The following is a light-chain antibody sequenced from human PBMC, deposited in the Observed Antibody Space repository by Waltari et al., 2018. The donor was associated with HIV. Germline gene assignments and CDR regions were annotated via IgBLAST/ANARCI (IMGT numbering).Light chain of an antibody. Sequence: DLQLTQPPSSLSASVGDRVTITCRASQAISNNLAWYQQKPGKVPKLLIYGASTLQSGVPSRFSGSGSGTDFTLTISSLQPDDVATYYCQNYNSAPPTFGQGTRLDIK. J-gene: IGKJ5*01. CDR2: GAS. CDR1: QAISNN. V-gene: IGKV1-27*01. CDR3: QNYNSAPPT.